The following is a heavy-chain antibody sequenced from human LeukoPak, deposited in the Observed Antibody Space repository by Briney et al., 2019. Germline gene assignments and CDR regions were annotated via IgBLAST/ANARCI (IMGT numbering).Heavy chain of an antibody. J-gene: IGHJ4*02. CDR1: GFTFSNYW. CDR2: IKQDGSEK. D-gene: IGHD1-26*01. Sequence: HPGGSLRLSCAASGFTFSNYWMTWVRQAPEKGLEWVANIKQDGSEKYYVDSVKGRFTISRDNAKNSLYLQVNSLRAEDTAVYYCVRDTGGSGSYPDYWGPGTLVTVSS. V-gene: IGHV3-7*01. CDR3: VRDTGGSGSYPDY.